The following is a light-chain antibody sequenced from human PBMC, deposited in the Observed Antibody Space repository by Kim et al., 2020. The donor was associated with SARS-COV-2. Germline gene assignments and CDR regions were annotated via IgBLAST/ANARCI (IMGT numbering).Light chain of an antibody. CDR3: QQYYSYPVT. J-gene: IGKJ4*01. V-gene: IGKV1-8*01. Sequence: ASTGDRVTITCRASQGISSYLAWYKPKPGKAPKLLIYAASTLQSGVPSRFSGSGSGTDFTLTISCLQSEDFATYYCQQYYSYPVTFGGGTKVDIK. CDR2: AAS. CDR1: QGISSY.